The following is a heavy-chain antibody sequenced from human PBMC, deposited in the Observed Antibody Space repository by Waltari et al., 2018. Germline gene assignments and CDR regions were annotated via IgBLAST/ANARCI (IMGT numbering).Heavy chain of an antibody. D-gene: IGHD6-19*01. CDR1: GGSFSGYY. V-gene: IGHV4-34*01. CDR3: AREGDAVAGDY. J-gene: IGHJ4*02. Sequence: QVQLQQWGAGLLKPSETLSLTCAVYGGSFSGYYWSWIRQPPGKGLEWLGEINHSGSTKYHPSRKGRVTISVETSKNQFSLKLSSVTAADTAVYYCAREGDAVAGDYWGQGTLVTVSS. CDR2: INHSGST.